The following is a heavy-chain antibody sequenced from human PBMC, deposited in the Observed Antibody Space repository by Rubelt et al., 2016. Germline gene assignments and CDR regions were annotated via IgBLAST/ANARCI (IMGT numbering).Heavy chain of an antibody. D-gene: IGHD1-1*01. CDR1: DGFINSSYS. CDR2: ISYRGNP. CDR3: ARQEIQLFGADGMDV. Sequence: QLQLQESGPGLVKPSETLSLTCTASDGFINSSYSWGWIRQPPGKGLEWIWMISYRGNPSSNPALQRPFTPSEDTSKNQFSQKLSSWTAADTAVYDCARQEIQLFGADGMDVWGQGTTVTVSS. J-gene: IGHJ6*02. V-gene: IGHV4-39*07.